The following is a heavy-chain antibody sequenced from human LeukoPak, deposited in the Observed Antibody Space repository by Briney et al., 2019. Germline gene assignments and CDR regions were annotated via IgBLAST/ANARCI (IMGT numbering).Heavy chain of an antibody. V-gene: IGHV3-11*06. CDR1: GFTFSDYY. D-gene: IGHD3-10*01. Sequence: GGSLRLSCASSGFTFSDYYMSWIRQAPGKGLEWVSHISGSSTYTNYADSVKGRFTISRDNANNSLYLQMSSLRAEDTAVYYRVKVSQEYYYGSGSYGDYFDYWGQGTLVTVSS. CDR2: ISGSSTYT. J-gene: IGHJ4*02. CDR3: VKVSQEYYYGSGSYGDYFDY.